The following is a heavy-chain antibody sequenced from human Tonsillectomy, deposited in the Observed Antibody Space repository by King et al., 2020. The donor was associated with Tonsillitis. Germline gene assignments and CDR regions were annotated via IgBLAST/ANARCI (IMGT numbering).Heavy chain of an antibody. Sequence: VQLVESGGGVVQPGVSLRLSCAAAGFIFSDYSMHCVRQAPGKGLEWVAFIRFDGSKEMYADSVKGRFTISRDNSKNTLYVQMSSLSADDTAVYYCAKALRDYHDSSGYYYAFDIWGQGTVVTVSS. CDR3: AKALRDYHDSSGYYYAFDI. J-gene: IGHJ3*02. D-gene: IGHD3-22*01. V-gene: IGHV3-30*02. CDR1: GFIFSDYS. CDR2: IRFDGSKE.